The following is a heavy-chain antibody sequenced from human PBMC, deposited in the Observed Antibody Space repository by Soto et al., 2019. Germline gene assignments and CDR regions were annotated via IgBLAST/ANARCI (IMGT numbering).Heavy chain of an antibody. D-gene: IGHD3-9*01. CDR1: GGXINSHY. Sequence: XEXLSLTCSVSGGXINSHYWSWIRQPTGEGLEWIGDIYYKGGPRYNPYLKSRVTISVDTYKKYFSLNINSVTAADTAVYYCARDLGILYGMDVWGQGTAGTVSS. CDR2: IYYKGGP. J-gene: IGHJ6*02. V-gene: IGHV4-59*11. CDR3: ARDLGILYGMDV.